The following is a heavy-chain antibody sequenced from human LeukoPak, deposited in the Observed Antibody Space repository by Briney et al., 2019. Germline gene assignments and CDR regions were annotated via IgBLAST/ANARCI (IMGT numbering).Heavy chain of an antibody. CDR3: ARTGWYYYYYYMDV. J-gene: IGHJ6*03. CDR2: IYYSGST. CDR1: GGSISSYY. V-gene: IGHV4-59*01. Sequence: SETLSLTCTVSGGSISSYYWSWIRQPPGKGLEWIGYIYYSGSTNYNPSLKSRVTISVDTSKNQFSLKLSSVTAADTAVYYCARTGWYYYYYYMDVWGKGTTVTVSS. D-gene: IGHD1-14*01.